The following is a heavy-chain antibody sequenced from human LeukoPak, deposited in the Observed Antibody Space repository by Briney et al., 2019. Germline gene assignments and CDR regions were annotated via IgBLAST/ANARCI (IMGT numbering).Heavy chain of an antibody. D-gene: IGHD1-26*01. CDR2: FDPEDGET. CDR1: GYTLTELS. J-gene: IGHJ4*02. V-gene: IGHV1-24*01. Sequence: ASVKVSCKVSGYTLTELSMHWVRQAPGKGLEWMGGFDPEDGETIYAQKFQGRVTTTEDTSTDTAYMELSSLKSEDTAVYYCATDPVGVGATFDYWGQGTLVTVSS. CDR3: ATDPVGVGATFDY.